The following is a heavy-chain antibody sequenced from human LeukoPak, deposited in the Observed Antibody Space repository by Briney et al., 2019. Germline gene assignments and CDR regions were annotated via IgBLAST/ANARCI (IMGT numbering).Heavy chain of an antibody. Sequence: GGSLRLSCAASGFTFDDYAMHWVRQAPGKGLEWVSGIRWNSGSIGYADSVKGRFTISRDNAKNSLYLQMNSLRAEDTALYYCAKGPNYYDSSGYLDYWGQGTMVTVSS. V-gene: IGHV3-9*01. J-gene: IGHJ4*02. D-gene: IGHD3-22*01. CDR1: GFTFDDYA. CDR3: AKGPNYYDSSGYLDY. CDR2: IRWNSGSI.